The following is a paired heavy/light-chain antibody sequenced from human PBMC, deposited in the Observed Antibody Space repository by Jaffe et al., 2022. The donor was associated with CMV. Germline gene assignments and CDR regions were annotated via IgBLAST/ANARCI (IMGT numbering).Light chain of an antibody. Sequence: SYELTQPPSVSVSPGQTARITCSGDALPKQYAYWYQQKPGQAPVLVIYKDSERPSGIPERFSGSSSGTTVTLTISGVQAEDEADYYCQSADSSGTFWVFGGGTKLTVL. CDR1: ALPKQY. J-gene: IGLJ3*02. V-gene: IGLV3-25*03. CDR3: QSADSSGTFWV. CDR2: KDS.
Heavy chain of an antibody. Sequence: QVQLVQSGAEVKKPGASVKVSCKASGYTFTSYGISWVRQAPGQGLEWMGWISAYNGNTNYAQKLQGRVTMTTDTSTSTAYMELRSLRSDDTAVYYCARDSLAYDSSGYYYDYYYYGMDVWGQGTTVTVSS. J-gene: IGHJ6*02. V-gene: IGHV1-18*01. CDR2: ISAYNGNT. D-gene: IGHD3-22*01. CDR3: ARDSLAYDSSGYYYDYYYYGMDV. CDR1: GYTFTSYG.